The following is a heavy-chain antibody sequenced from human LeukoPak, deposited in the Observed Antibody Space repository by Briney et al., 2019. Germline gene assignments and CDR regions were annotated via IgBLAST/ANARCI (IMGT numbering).Heavy chain of an antibody. J-gene: IGHJ6*03. V-gene: IGHV3-48*01. D-gene: IGHD6-6*01. Sequence: GGSLRLSCAASGSTFSSYSMNWVRQAPGKGLEWVSYISSSSSTIYYADSVKGRFTISRDNAKSSLYLQMNSLRAEDTAVYYCASPRREHSSSSVYYYYYMDVWGKGTTVTVSS. CDR1: GSTFSSYS. CDR3: ASPRREHSSSSVYYYYYMDV. CDR2: ISSSSSTI.